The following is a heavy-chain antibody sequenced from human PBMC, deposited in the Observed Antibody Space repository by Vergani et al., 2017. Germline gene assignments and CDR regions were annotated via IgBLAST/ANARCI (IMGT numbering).Heavy chain of an antibody. CDR3: ARVPLGYCSTSCYSWPDDAFDI. Sequence: QVQLVQSGAEVKKPGASVKVSCKASGYTFTSYGISWVRQAPGQGLEWMGWISAYNGNTNYAQKLQGRVTMTTDTSTSTAYMELRSLRSDDTAVYYCARVPLGYCSTSCYSWPDDAFDIWGQGTMVTVSS. CDR2: ISAYNGNT. CDR1: GYTFTSYG. V-gene: IGHV1-18*01. D-gene: IGHD2-2*01. J-gene: IGHJ3*02.